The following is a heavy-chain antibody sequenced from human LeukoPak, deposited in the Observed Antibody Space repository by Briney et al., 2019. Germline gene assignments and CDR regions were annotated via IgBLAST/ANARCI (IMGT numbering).Heavy chain of an antibody. CDR1: GFTFSSYS. CDR3: ARIIAAAHDAFDI. Sequence: GGSLRLSCAASGFTFSSYSMNWVRQAPGKGLEWVSYISSSSSTIYYADSVKGRFTISRDNAKNSLYLQMNSLRAEDTAVYYCARIIAAAHDAFDIWGQGTMVTVSS. CDR2: ISSSSSTI. V-gene: IGHV3-48*04. J-gene: IGHJ3*02. D-gene: IGHD6-13*01.